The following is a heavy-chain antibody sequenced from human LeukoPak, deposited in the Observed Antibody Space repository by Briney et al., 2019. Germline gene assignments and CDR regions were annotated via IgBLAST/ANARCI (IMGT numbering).Heavy chain of an antibody. D-gene: IGHD6-13*01. CDR3: AREQYSSSWHISYYYYYMDV. CDR1: SGAISNYY. V-gene: IGHV4-4*07. J-gene: IGHJ6*03. Sequence: PSETLSLTCTVSSGAISNYYWSWIRQPAGKGLEWIGRIYTSGSTNYNPSLKSRVTISVDTSKNQFSLKLSSVTAADTAVYYCAREQYSSSWHISYYYYYMDVWGKGTTVTVSS. CDR2: IYTSGST.